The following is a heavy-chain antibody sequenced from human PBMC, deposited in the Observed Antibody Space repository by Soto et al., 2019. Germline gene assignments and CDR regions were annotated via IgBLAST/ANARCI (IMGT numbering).Heavy chain of an antibody. CDR2: ISGSGGST. Sequence: GGSLRLSCAASGFTFSSYAMSWVRQAPGKGLEWVSAISGSGGSTYYADSVKGRFTISRDNSKNTLYLQMNSLRAEDTAVYYCAKDYNPDYYCSGGSCYSAQLFDYWGQGTLVTVSS. J-gene: IGHJ4*02. V-gene: IGHV3-23*01. CDR1: GFTFSSYA. D-gene: IGHD2-15*01. CDR3: AKDYNPDYYCSGGSCYSAQLFDY.